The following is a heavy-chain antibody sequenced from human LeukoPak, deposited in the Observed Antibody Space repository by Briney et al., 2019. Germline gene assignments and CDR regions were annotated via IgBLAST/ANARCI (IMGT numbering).Heavy chain of an antibody. V-gene: IGHV4-39*07. CDR2: IYYSGST. Sequence: SETLSLTCTVSGSSISTYYWSWIRQPPGKGLEWIGSIYYSGSTYYNPSLKSRVTISGDTSKNQFSLKLSSVTAADTAVYYCARGRHVKYNWNYAGPYYMDVWGKGTTVTVSS. CDR1: GSSISTYY. CDR3: ARGRHVKYNWNYAGPYYMDV. D-gene: IGHD1-7*01. J-gene: IGHJ6*03.